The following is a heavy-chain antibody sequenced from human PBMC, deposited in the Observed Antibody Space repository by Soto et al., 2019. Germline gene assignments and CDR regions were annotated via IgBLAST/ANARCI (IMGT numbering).Heavy chain of an antibody. V-gene: IGHV4-34*01. CDR2: INHSGST. Sequence: SETLSLTCAVYGGSFSGYYWSWIRQPPGKGLEWIGEINHSGSTNYNPSLKSRVTISVDTSKNQFSLKLSSVTAADTAVYYCARGLLWFGELLFVRRYYYGMDVSGQATTVTVSS. J-gene: IGHJ6*02. D-gene: IGHD3-10*01. CDR1: GGSFSGYY. CDR3: ARGLLWFGELLFVRRYYYGMDV.